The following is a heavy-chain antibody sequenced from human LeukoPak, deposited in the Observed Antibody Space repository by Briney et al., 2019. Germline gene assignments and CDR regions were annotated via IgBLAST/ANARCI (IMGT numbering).Heavy chain of an antibody. CDR2: ISGSGGST. D-gene: IGHD2-2*01. CDR3: AKDQDIVVVPAAIGFDY. V-gene: IGHV3-23*01. Sequence: PGGSLRLSCAASGFTFSSNAMSWVRQAPGKGLEWVSAISGSGGSTYYADSVKGRFTISRDNSKNTLYLQMNSLRAEDTAVYYCAKDQDIVVVPAAIGFDYWGQGTLVTVSS. CDR1: GFTFSSNA. J-gene: IGHJ4*02.